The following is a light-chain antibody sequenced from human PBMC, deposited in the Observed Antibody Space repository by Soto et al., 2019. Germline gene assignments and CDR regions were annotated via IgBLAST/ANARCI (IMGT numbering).Light chain of an antibody. CDR2: KAS. CDR3: QHYNTYPWT. J-gene: IGKJ1*01. CDR1: QSISSW. Sequence: DIQMTQSPSTLSASVGDRVTITCRASQSISSWVAWYQQKPGKGPKLLIYKASHLESGVPSRFSGSGSGTEFTLTIRSLQPGDFATYYCQHYNTYPWTFGHGNPVDIK. V-gene: IGKV1-5*03.